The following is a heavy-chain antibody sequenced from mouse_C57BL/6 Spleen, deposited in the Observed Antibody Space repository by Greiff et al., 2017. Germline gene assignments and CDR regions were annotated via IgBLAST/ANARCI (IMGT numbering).Heavy chain of an antibody. CDR1: GYTFTSYG. V-gene: IGHV1-81*01. CDR3: ASWGNAGVGAY. J-gene: IGHJ3*01. Sequence: VQLQESGAELARPGASVKLSCKASGYTFTSYGISWVKQRTGQGLEWIGKIYPRSGNTYYNEKFKGKATLTADKSSSTAYMQLRSLTSEDSAVYASASWGNAGVGAYWGQGTLVTVSA. CDR2: IYPRSGNT. D-gene: IGHD1-1*01.